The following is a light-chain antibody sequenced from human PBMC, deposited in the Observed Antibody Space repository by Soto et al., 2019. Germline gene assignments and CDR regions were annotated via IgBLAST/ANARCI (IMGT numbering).Light chain of an antibody. J-gene: IGKJ4*01. CDR3: QQRSNWPPLT. Sequence: EIVLTQSPATLSLSPGERATLSCRASQSVSSYLAWYQQKPGQAPRLLIYDASNRATGIPARFRGRRSGPTFPLTISSLEPEDFAVYYCQQRSNWPPLTFGGGTKVEIK. CDR2: DAS. CDR1: QSVSSY. V-gene: IGKV3-11*01.